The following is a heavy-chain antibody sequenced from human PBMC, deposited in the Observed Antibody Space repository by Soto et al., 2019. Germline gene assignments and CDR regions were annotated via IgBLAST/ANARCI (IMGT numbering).Heavy chain of an antibody. D-gene: IGHD6-6*01. CDR2: INPNSGGT. CDR3: ARGRGAARPPPGYLDY. J-gene: IGHJ4*02. Sequence: ASVKVSCKASGYTFTGYYMHWVRQAPGQGLEWMGWINPNSGGTNYAQKFQGRVTMTRDTSISTAYMELSRLRSDDTAVYYCARGRGAARPPPGYLDYWGQGTLVTVSS. CDR1: GYTFTGYY. V-gene: IGHV1-2*02.